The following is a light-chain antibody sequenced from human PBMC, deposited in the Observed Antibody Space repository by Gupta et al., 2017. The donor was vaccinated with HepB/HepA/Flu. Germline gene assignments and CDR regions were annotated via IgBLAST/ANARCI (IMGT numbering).Light chain of an antibody. CDR3: QQYNSASLT. CDR2: SAS. V-gene: IGKV1-27*01. J-gene: IGKJ4*01. CDR1: QAIRNY. Sequence: SVGDRVTITCRASQAIRNYLAWYQQRPGKVPKLLIYSASTLHSGVPSRFSGSGSGTDFTLSISALQPEVVATFYCQQYNSASLTFGEGTKVEIK.